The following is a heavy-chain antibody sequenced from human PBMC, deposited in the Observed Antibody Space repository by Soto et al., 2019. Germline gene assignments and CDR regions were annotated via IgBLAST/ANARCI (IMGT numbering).Heavy chain of an antibody. Sequence: PGGSLRLSCAASGFTVSRNYMTWVRQAPGKGLEWVSIIYSGGVTYYADSVKGRFTISRDNSKNTVRLQMNSLRAEDTAVYYCARDRVEQVANLYYYYGMDVWGQGTTVTVSS. CDR2: IYSGGVT. D-gene: IGHD6-6*01. CDR3: ARDRVEQVANLYYYYGMDV. CDR1: GFTVSRNY. V-gene: IGHV3-53*01. J-gene: IGHJ6*02.